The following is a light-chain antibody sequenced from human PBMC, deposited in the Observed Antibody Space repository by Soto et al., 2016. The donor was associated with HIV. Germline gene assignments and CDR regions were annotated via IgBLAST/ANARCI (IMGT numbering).Light chain of an antibody. Sequence: DIQMTQSPASLSASVGDRITITCRASQGISNYLAWFQQKPGKVPNLLIYAASTLQSGVPSRFSGSGSGTYFTLTISSLQPEDVATYYCQKYNSAPREAFTFGPGTYSGSQ. CDR1: QGISNY. CDR3: QKYNSAPREAFT. V-gene: IGKV1-27*01. J-gene: IGKJ3*01. CDR2: AAS.